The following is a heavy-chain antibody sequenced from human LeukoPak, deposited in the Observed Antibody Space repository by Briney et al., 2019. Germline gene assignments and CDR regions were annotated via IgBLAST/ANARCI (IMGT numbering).Heavy chain of an antibody. CDR1: GFTFSSYS. J-gene: IGHJ6*02. D-gene: IGHD4-23*01. Sequence: PGGSLRLSCAASGFTFSSYSMNWVRQAPGKGLEWVSYISSSSTIYYADSVKGRFTISRDNAKNSLYLQMNSLRDEDTAVYYCASITVVTTYYYYGMDVWGQGTTVTVSS. CDR3: ASITVVTTYYYYGMDV. CDR2: ISSSSTI. V-gene: IGHV3-48*02.